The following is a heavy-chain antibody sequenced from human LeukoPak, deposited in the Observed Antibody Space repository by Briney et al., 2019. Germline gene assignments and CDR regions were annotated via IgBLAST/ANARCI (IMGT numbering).Heavy chain of an antibody. J-gene: IGHJ4*02. CDR3: ARVGVDYSGNIIKYYFDY. CDR1: DGSISSYY. CDR2: IYYSGTT. D-gene: IGHD4-23*01. V-gene: IGHV4-59*01. Sequence: PSETLSLTCTVSDGSISSYYWSWIRQPPGKGLEWIGYIYYSGTTNYNPSLKSRVIISVDTSKDQFSLKLSPVIAADTAVYYCARVGVDYSGNIIKYYFDYWGQGTLVTVSS.